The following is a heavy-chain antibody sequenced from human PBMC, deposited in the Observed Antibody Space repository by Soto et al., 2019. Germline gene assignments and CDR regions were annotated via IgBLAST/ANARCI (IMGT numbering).Heavy chain of an antibody. Sequence: GTLGLTCTVSGGSVSTGSYDGSWIRQPPGKGLEWIGKIFFTGSAHYNPSLRNRVTMSVDTSKDQFSLTLTSVTAADTAVYYCARDGHGMDVWGQGTTVTVSS. V-gene: IGHV4-61*01. CDR2: IFFTGSA. J-gene: IGHJ6*02. CDR3: ARDGHGMDV. CDR1: GGSVSTGSYD.